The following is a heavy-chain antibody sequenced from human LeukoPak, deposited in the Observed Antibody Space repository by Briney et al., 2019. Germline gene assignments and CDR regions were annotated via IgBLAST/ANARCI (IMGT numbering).Heavy chain of an antibody. V-gene: IGHV3-30*18. CDR2: ISYDGSNK. D-gene: IGHD4-17*01. Sequence: GGSLRLSCAASGFTFSSYGMHWVRQAPGKGLEWVAVISYDGSNKYYADSVKGRFTISRDNSKDTLYLQMNSLRAEDTAVYYCANSPSYGDYYYYGMDVWGQRTTVTVSS. CDR3: ANSPSYGDYYYYGMDV. J-gene: IGHJ6*02. CDR1: GFTFSSYG.